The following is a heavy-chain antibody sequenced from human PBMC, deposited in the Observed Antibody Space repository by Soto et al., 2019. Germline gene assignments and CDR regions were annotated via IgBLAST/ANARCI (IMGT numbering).Heavy chain of an antibody. CDR2: TYYRSKWYN. J-gene: IGHJ4*02. D-gene: IGHD1-26*01. CDR3: ARGRVVGAASVSLDY. CDR1: GDSVSSNSAA. Sequence: SQTPSLTCAISGDSVSSNSAAWNWIRQSPSRGLEWLGRTYYRSKWYNDYAVSVKSRVTINPDTSKNQFSLQLNSVTPEDTAVYYCARGRVVGAASVSLDYWGQGTLVTVSS. V-gene: IGHV6-1*01.